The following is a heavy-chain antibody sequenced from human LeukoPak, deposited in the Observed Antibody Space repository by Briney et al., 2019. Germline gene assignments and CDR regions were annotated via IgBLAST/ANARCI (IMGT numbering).Heavy chain of an antibody. J-gene: IGHJ4*02. V-gene: IGHV3-23*01. Sequence: PGGSLRLSCAASGFPFSTSAMSWVRQAPGKGLEWVSAISSSGSSTYYADSVKGRFTISRDNSKNSLYLLLNDLRAEDTAFYFCAKDSSGGVSSAGILDHWGPGTLVSVSP. CDR1: GFPFSTSA. CDR3: AKDSSGGVSSAGILDH. D-gene: IGHD6-13*01. CDR2: ISSSGSST.